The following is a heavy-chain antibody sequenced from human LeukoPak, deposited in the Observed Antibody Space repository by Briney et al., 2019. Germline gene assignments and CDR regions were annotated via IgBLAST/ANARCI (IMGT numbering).Heavy chain of an antibody. CDR2: ISWDGDTT. V-gene: IGHV3-43*01. CDR3: AKARGLIGGAFDI. CDR1: GFTFDDYI. Sequence: GGSLRLSCAASGFTFDDYIMHWVRQAPGKGLECVSLISWDGDTTYYADSVKGRFTISRDNSKNSLYLLMNSLTTEDTALYYCAKARGLIGGAFDIWGRGTMVTVSS. J-gene: IGHJ3*02. D-gene: IGHD3-22*01.